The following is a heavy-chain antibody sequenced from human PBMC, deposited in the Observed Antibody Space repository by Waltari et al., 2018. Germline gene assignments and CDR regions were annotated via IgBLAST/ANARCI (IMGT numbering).Heavy chain of an antibody. D-gene: IGHD2-21*02. CDR2: IYYTGST. V-gene: IGHV4-59*01. CDR1: GGSISGFY. CDR3: ARGGGGDWEWFDP. J-gene: IGHJ5*02. Sequence: QVQLQESGQSLLKPSDALSPICTVAGGSISGFYWSWVRQPPGKGLDWIGYIYYTGSTNFNPSLKSRVTMSVDTSKNQFSLKLSSVTAADTAFYYCARGGGGDWEWFDPWGQGTLVTVSS.